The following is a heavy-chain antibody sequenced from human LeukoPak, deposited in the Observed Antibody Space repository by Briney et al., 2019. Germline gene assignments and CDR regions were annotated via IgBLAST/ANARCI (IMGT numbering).Heavy chain of an antibody. V-gene: IGHV3-48*02. D-gene: IGHD1-26*01. CDR3: ARAPVGLKADAFDI. CDR2: ISGSGSTI. J-gene: IGHJ3*02. Sequence: GGSLRLSCAASGFTFSSYSMNWVRQAPGKGLEWVSYISGSGSTIYYADSVKGRLTISRDNAKNSLYLQVNSLRDEDTAVYYCARAPVGLKADAFDIWGQGTMVTVSS. CDR1: GFTFSSYS.